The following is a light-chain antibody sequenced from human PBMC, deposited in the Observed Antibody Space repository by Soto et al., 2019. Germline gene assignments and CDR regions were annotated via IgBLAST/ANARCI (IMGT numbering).Light chain of an antibody. CDR1: SSDVGGYNY. V-gene: IGLV2-14*01. J-gene: IGLJ1*01. Sequence: QSVLTQLASGSGSPGQSSTIFCTGTSSDVGGYNYVSWYQQHPGKAPKLMIYDVSNRPSGVSNRFSGSKSGNTASLTISGLQAEDEADYYCSSYTSSSSGAFVPGTKVTVL. CDR2: DVS. CDR3: SSYTSSSSGA.